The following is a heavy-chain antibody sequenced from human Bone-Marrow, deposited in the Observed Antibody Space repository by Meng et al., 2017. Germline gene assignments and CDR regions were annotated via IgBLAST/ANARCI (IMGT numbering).Heavy chain of an antibody. CDR1: GGSISSYY. Sequence: SETLSLTCTVSGGSISSYYWSWIRQPPGKGLEWIGYIYYSGSTNYNPSLKSRVTISVDTSKNQFSLKLSPVTAADTAVYYCARGGGFGELPDDYWGQGTLVTVSS. CDR2: IYYSGST. D-gene: IGHD3-10*01. V-gene: IGHV4-59*01. CDR3: ARGGGFGELPDDY. J-gene: IGHJ4*02.